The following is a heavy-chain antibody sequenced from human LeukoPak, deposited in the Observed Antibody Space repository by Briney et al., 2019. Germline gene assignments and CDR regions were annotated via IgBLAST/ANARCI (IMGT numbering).Heavy chain of an antibody. V-gene: IGHV3-23*01. CDR2: IIGSSGTT. J-gene: IGHJ4*02. Sequence: GGSLRLSCVASGFSINNYAMNWVRQAPGKGLEWVSLIIGSSGTTFYAHPVKGRFTISRDKSKSTLYLQMNSLRAEGTAVYYCAKGAYDYIEIAYFDYWGQGSLVTVSS. D-gene: IGHD5-12*01. CDR1: GFSINNYA. CDR3: AKGAYDYIEIAYFDY.